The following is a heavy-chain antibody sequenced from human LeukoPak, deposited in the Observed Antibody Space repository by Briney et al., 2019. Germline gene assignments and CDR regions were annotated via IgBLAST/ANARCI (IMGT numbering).Heavy chain of an antibody. V-gene: IGHV1-69*05. CDR3: ASMGLNYYYYMDV. Sequence: GSPVKVSCKASGGTFSSYAISWVRQAPGQGLEWMGGIIPIFGTANYAQKFQGRVTITTDESTSTAYMELSSLRSEDTAVYYCASMGLNYYYYMDVWGKGTTVTVSS. CDR1: GGTFSSYA. D-gene: IGHD4/OR15-4a*01. J-gene: IGHJ6*03. CDR2: IIPIFGTA.